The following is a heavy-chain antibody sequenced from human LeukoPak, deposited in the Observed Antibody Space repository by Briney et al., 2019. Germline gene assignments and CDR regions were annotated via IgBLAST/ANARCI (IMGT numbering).Heavy chain of an antibody. CDR3: ARGPPNWGYDY. CDR2: MSPNSGDT. Sequence: ASVKVSCKASGYTFTSYDFNWVRQATGQRPEWMGRMSPNSGDTGYAQKFQDRVTMTRNTSISTAYMELSSLRSDDTAVYYCARGPPNWGYDYWGPGTLVTVSS. CDR1: GYTFTSYD. V-gene: IGHV1-8*01. J-gene: IGHJ4*02. D-gene: IGHD7-27*01.